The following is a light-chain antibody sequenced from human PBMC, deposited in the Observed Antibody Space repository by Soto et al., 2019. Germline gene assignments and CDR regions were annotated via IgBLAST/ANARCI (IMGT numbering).Light chain of an antibody. J-gene: IGKJ1*01. CDR2: DAS. CDR1: QSVSLS. V-gene: IGKV3-11*01. CDR3: QERTGWPPWT. Sequence: EIVLTQSPATLSLSPGGGATLSCRASQSVSLSLAWYQQKPGQAPRLLIYDASKRASGFPARFSGSGSGTDFTLTISSLEPEDFAVYYCQERTGWPPWTFGQGTKVEVE.